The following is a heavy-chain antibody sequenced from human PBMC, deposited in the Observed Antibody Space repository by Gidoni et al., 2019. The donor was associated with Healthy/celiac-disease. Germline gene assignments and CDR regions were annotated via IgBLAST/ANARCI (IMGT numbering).Heavy chain of an antibody. CDR1: GFSLSTSGMC. D-gene: IGHD4-17*01. Sequence: QVTLRESGPALVKPTQTLTLTCTFSGFSLSTSGMCVSWIRQPPGKALEWLALIDWDDDKYYSTSLKTRLTISKDTSKNQVVLTMTNMDPVDTATYYCARMTTVTTTPEYYYYYGMDVWGQGTTVTVSS. V-gene: IGHV2-70*01. CDR2: IDWDDDK. CDR3: ARMTTVTTTPEYYYYYGMDV. J-gene: IGHJ6*02.